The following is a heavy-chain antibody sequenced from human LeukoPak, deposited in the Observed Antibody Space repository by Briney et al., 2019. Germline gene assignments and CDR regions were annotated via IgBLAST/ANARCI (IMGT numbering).Heavy chain of an antibody. CDR2: VGYGGSDT. CDR1: GFTLSSYE. CDR3: AKALYDTSGGGY. J-gene: IGHJ4*02. V-gene: IGHV3-23*01. D-gene: IGHD3-22*01. Sequence: GGSLRLSCTVSGFTLSSYEMTWFRQAPGKGLEWVSSVGYGGSDTHYADSVKGRFTISRDNSKNTVTLQMNSLRVEDTAVYYCAKALYDTSGGGYWGQGTLVTVSS.